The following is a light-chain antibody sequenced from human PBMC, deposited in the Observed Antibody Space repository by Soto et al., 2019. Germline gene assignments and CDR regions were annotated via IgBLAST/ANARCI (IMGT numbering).Light chain of an antibody. V-gene: IGKV1-39*01. CDR3: QQSFITPYT. CDR2: AAS. CDR1: QCISVH. J-gene: IGKJ2*01. Sequence: DIQMTQSPSSLSASVGDTVTITCRAIQCISVHLNWYQQKPGKVPKLLIYAASNLHSGVPSRFSGSESETDFALTISSLQPEDFATYYGQQSFITPYTFGQGPRLEIK.